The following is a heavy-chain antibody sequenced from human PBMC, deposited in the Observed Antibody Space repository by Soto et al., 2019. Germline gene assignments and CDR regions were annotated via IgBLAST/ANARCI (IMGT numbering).Heavy chain of an antibody. D-gene: IGHD2-8*01. Sequence: QPGGSLRLSCAASGFTFTSSGMNWVRQAPGTGLEWVSGVSGSGGSAYYAVSVKGRFTISRDNSKNTLYLQMNSLRAEDTAVYYCARDAARYCTNGVCYAGMDVWGQGTTVTVSS. CDR3: ARDAARYCTNGVCYAGMDV. J-gene: IGHJ6*02. CDR2: VSGSGGSA. CDR1: GFTFTSSG. V-gene: IGHV3-23*01.